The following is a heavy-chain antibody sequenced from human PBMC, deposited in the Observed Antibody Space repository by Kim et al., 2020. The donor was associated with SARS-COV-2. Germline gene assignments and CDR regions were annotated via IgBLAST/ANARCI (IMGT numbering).Heavy chain of an antibody. CDR2: IIPIFGTA. V-gene: IGHV1-69*13. J-gene: IGHJ4*02. CDR3: AIYSSGGIFYVDY. Sequence: SVKVSCKASGGTFSSYAISWVRQAPGQGLEWMGGIIPIFGTANYAQKLQGRVTITADESTSTAYMELSSLRSEDTAVYYCAIYSSGGIFYVDYWGQGTLVTVSS. CDR1: GGTFSSYA. D-gene: IGHD6-19*01.